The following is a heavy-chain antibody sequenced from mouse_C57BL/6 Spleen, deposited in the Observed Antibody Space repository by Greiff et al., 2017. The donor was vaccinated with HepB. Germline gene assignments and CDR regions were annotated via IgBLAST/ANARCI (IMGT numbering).Heavy chain of an antibody. J-gene: IGHJ4*01. V-gene: IGHV2-2*01. CDR2: IWSGGST. CDR1: GFSLTSYG. CDR3: ARGGITTLMDY. Sequence: VQLQQSGPGLVQPSQSLSITCTVSGFSLTSYGVHWVRQSPGKGLEWLGVIWSGGSTDYHAAFISRLSISKDNSKSQVFFKMNSLQADDTAIYYCARGGITTLMDYWGQGTSVTVSS. D-gene: IGHD2-4*01.